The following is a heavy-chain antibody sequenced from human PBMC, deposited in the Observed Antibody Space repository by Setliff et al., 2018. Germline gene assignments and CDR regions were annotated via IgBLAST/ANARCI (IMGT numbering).Heavy chain of an antibody. CDR2: IIPVFGTA. V-gene: IGHV1-69*13. CDR3: ARDTRDKYDTSGYYLSLDS. CDR1: GGTFRTDG. D-gene: IGHD3-22*01. J-gene: IGHJ4*02. Sequence: GASVKVSCKASGGTFRTDGFSWVRQAPGQGLEWMGRIIPVFGTAKYSQEFQGRVTISADESTRTAYLDLRSLRFEDTAVYYCARDTRDKYDTSGYYLSLDSWGQGTLVTVSS.